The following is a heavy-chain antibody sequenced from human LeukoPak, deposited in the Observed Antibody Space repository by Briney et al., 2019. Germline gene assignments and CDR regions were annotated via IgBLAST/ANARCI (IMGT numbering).Heavy chain of an antibody. J-gene: IGHJ5*02. CDR1: GYTFTDYY. CDR2: ITPNSGNT. D-gene: IGHD3-9*01. CDR3: ARLEGTGYRGGWLDP. Sequence: GASVKVSCKTSGYTFTDYYIHWIRQAPGQGPEWMGWITPNSGNTNYAQKFHGRVTMTRDTSISTASLEVRSLTSDDTAVYYCARLEGTGYRGGWLDPWGQGSLVTVSS. V-gene: IGHV1-2*02.